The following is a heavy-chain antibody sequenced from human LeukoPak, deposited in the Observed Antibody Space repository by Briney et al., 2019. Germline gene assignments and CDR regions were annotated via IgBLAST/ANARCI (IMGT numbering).Heavy chain of an antibody. CDR1: GFTVSSNH. CDR3: TYYYDSSGYYRSLVFDY. Sequence: GGSLRLSCAVSGFTVSSNHMSWVRQAPGKGLEWVSVIYSGGSTYYADSVKGRFTISRDNSKNTLYLQMNSLRAEDTAVYYCTYYYDSSGYYRSLVFDYWGRGTLVTVSS. D-gene: IGHD3-22*01. CDR2: IYSGGST. J-gene: IGHJ4*02. V-gene: IGHV3-53*01.